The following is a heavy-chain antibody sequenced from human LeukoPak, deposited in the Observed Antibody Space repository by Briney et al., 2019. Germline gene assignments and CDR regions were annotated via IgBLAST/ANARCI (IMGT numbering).Heavy chain of an antibody. CDR1: GFTFSSYA. CDR3: ASSCGGDCYSEVDAFDI. D-gene: IGHD2-21*02. J-gene: IGHJ3*02. Sequence: TGGSLRLSCAASGFTFSSYAMHWVRQAPGKGLEWVAVISYDGSNKYYADSVKGRFTISRDNSKNTLYLQMNSLRAEDTAVYYCASSCGGDCYSEVDAFDIWGQGTMVTVSS. CDR2: ISYDGSNK. V-gene: IGHV3-30*14.